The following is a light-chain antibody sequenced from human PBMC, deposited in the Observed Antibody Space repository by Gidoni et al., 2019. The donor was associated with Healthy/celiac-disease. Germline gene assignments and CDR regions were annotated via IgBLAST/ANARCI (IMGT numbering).Light chain of an antibody. V-gene: IGKV3-20*01. CDR3: QQYGSSPRT. CDR1: QSVSSSY. Sequence: EIVLTQSPGPLSLSPGEIATLSCRASQSVSSSYLAWYQQKPGQAPRLLIYGASSRATGIPDRFSGSGSGTDFTRTISRLEPEDFAVYYCQQYGSSPRTFGGGTKVEIK. J-gene: IGKJ4*01. CDR2: GAS.